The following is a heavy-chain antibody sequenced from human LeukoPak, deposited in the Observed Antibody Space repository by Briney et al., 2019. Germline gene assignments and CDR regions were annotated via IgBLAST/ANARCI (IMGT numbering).Heavy chain of an antibody. CDR1: GFTFSSAW. CDR2: IHSKTNGGTT. D-gene: IGHD3-22*01. Sequence: PGGSLRLSCAASGFTFSSAWMNWVRQAPGKGLEWVGRIHSKTNGGTTEYAAPVKGRFTISRDESKNTLYLQMNSLKTEDTALYYCTRGSNSYDSSDFDCWGQGTLVTVSS. J-gene: IGHJ4*02. CDR3: TRGSNSYDSSDFDC. V-gene: IGHV3-15*07.